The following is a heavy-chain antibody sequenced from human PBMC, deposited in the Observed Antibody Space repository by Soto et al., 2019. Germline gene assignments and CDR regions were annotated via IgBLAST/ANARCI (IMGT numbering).Heavy chain of an antibody. Sequence: ETLSLTCTVSGGSVSSGSYYWSWIRQPPGKGLEWIGYIYYSGSTNYNPSLKSRVTISVDTSKNQFSLKLSSVTAADTAVYYCARGVAGLFDYWGQGTLVTVSS. CDR3: ARGVAGLFDY. J-gene: IGHJ4*02. D-gene: IGHD6-19*01. CDR2: IYYSGST. CDR1: GGSVSSGSYY. V-gene: IGHV4-61*01.